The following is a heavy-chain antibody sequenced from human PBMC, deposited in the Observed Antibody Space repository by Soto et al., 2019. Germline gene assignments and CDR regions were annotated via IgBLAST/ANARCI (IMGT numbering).Heavy chain of an antibody. CDR1: GGSISSYYW. CDR2: INWDDDK. CDR3: ARIRSVRGAIGRFDAFDI. Sequence: TLSLTCTVSGGSISSYYWSWIRQPPGKALEWLALINWDDDKYCNTSLKTRLTISKDTSKNQVVLTMTNMDPVDTATYYCARIRSVRGAIGRFDAFDIWGQGTMVTVSS. D-gene: IGHD3-10*01. J-gene: IGHJ3*02. V-gene: IGHV2-70*18.